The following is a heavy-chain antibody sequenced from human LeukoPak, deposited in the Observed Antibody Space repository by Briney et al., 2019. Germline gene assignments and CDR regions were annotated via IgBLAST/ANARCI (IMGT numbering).Heavy chain of an antibody. CDR2: IKQDGSVI. Sequence: AGGSLRLSCAASGFTFSSYWMNWVRQAPGKGLEWVANIKQDGSVIYYVYSVKGRFTISRDNAKNSLYLQMNTLRAEDTAVYYCASDGHSTGSFDYWGQGALGTVSS. J-gene: IGHJ4*03. V-gene: IGHV3-7*05. D-gene: IGHD6-13*01. CDR1: GFTFSSYW. CDR3: ASDGHSTGSFDY.